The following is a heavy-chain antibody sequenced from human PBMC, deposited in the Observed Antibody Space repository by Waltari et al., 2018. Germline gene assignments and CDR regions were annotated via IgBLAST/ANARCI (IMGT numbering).Heavy chain of an antibody. J-gene: IGHJ4*02. V-gene: IGHV1-2*02. Sequence: QVQLVQSGAEGKKPGASGRVSCKASGYPFTGYYMHWVRQATGQELEWMGGINPNGGGTNYAQKFQGRVTMSSDTSISTADIELSRLRSDDTAVYYCARDLGGIAAAGTCPYWGQGTLVTVSS. CDR3: ARDLGGIAAAGTCPY. CDR1: GYPFTGYY. CDR2: INPNGGGT. D-gene: IGHD6-13*01.